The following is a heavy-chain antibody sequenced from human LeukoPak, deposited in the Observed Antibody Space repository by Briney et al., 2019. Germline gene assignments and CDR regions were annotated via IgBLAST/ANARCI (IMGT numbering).Heavy chain of an antibody. J-gene: IGHJ5*02. V-gene: IGHV3-7*01. Sequence: PGGSLRLSCAASGFTFSSYWMSWVRQAPGRGLEWVANIKQDGSEKYYVDSVKGRFTISRDNAKNSLYLQMNSLRAEDTAVYYCARVPLWFGEGFDPWGQGTLVTVSS. CDR1: GFTFSSYW. CDR3: ARVPLWFGEGFDP. CDR2: IKQDGSEK. D-gene: IGHD3-10*01.